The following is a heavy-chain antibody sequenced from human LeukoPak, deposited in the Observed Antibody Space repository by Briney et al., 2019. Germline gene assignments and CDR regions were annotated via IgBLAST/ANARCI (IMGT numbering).Heavy chain of an antibody. V-gene: IGHV4-4*07. J-gene: IGHJ4*02. D-gene: IGHD6-6*01. CDR1: GGSISSYY. CDR2: VYTSGNT. Sequence: SETLSLTCTVSGGSISSYYWSWIRQPPGKGLEWIGRVYTSGNTNYNSSLQSRVNMSVDTSKNQFSLKLSSVTAADTAVYYCARENIAARPLDYWGQGTLVTVSS. CDR3: ARENIAARPLDY.